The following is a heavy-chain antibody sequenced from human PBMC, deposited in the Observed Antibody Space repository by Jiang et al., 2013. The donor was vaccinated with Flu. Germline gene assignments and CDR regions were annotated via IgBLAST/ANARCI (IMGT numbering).Heavy chain of an antibody. CDR2: FYSSGST. V-gene: IGHV4-59*11. D-gene: IGHD2-21*01. CDR1: GGSISGHY. J-gene: IGHJ3*02. CDR3: ARDVEAPNWDAFDI. Sequence: PGLVKPSETLSLTCTVSGGSISGHYWNWIRQPPGKGLEWIGHFYSSGSTDYNPSLGSRVVISVDTSKNQFTLQLTAVTAADTAIYYCARDVEAPNWDAFDIWGQGTMATVSS.